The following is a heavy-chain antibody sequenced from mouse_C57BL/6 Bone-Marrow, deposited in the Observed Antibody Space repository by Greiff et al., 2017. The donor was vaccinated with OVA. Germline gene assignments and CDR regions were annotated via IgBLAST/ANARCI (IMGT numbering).Heavy chain of an antibody. CDR3: TDYYYGSSYDYAMDY. Sequence: EVQVVESGGGLVQPGGSMKLSCVASGFTFSNYWMNWVRQSPEKGLEWVAQIRLKSDNYATHYAESVKGRFTISRDDSKSSVYLQMNNLRAEDTGIYYCTDYYYGSSYDYAMDYWGQGTSVTVSS. CDR2: IRLKSDNYAT. CDR1: GFTFSNYW. J-gene: IGHJ4*01. V-gene: IGHV6-3*01. D-gene: IGHD1-1*01.